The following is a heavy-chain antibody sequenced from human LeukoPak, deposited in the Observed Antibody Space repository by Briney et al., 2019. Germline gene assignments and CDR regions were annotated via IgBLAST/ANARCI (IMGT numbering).Heavy chain of an antibody. CDR2: INWNGVTT. V-gene: IGHV3-20*04. CDR3: ARERGGDYSNYYYYYSMDV. Sequence: GGSLRLSCAASGFTFDDYGMSWVRQAPGKGLEWVSGINWNGVTTRYADSVKGRFTISRDNAKDSLYLQMNSLRAEDTAFYYCARERGGDYSNYYYYYSMDVWGKGTTVTVSS. D-gene: IGHD4-11*01. CDR1: GFTFDDYG. J-gene: IGHJ6*03.